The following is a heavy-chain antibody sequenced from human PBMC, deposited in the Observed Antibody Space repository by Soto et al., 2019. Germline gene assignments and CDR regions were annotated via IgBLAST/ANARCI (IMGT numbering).Heavy chain of an antibody. Sequence: PGESLKISCAASGFTFSSYAMSWVRQAPGKGLEWVSAISGSGGSTYYADYVKGRFTISRDNSKNTLYLQMNSLRAEDTAVYYCAKGTAAYYGMDAWGQGTTVTVSS. J-gene: IGHJ6*02. CDR1: GFTFSSYA. CDR3: AKGTAAYYGMDA. D-gene: IGHD6-13*01. V-gene: IGHV3-23*01. CDR2: ISGSGGST.